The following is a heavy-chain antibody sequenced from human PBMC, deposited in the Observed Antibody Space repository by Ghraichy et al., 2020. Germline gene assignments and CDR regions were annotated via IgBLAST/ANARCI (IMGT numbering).Heavy chain of an antibody. V-gene: IGHV3-7*01. D-gene: IGHD5-12*01. Sequence: GGSLRLSCAASGFTFSSYWMSWVRQAPGKGLEWVANIKQDGSEKYYVDSMKGRFTISRDNAKNSLYLQMNSLRVEDTAVYYCARVASGYDYVRPQSKKRGYYYYGMDVWGQGTTVTVS. CDR1: GFTFSSYW. CDR2: IKQDGSEK. CDR3: ARVASGYDYVRPQSKKRGYYYYGMDV. J-gene: IGHJ6*02.